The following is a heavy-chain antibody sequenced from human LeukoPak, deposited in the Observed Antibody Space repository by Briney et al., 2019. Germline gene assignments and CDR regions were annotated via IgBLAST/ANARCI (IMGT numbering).Heavy chain of an antibody. J-gene: IGHJ4*02. CDR2: IYSGGGT. CDR1: GFTFSSNY. V-gene: IGHV3-53*01. D-gene: IGHD3-16*01. Sequence: GGSLRLSCAASGFTFSSNYMSWVRQAPGKGLEWVSIIYSGGGTYYSDSVTGRFTISRDNSKTTLYLQINSLRAEDTAVYYCARGGNGPFDYWGQGTLVTVSS. CDR3: ARGGNGPFDY.